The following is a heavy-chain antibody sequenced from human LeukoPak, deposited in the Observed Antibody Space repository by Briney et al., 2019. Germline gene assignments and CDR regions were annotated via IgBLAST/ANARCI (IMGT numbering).Heavy chain of an antibody. Sequence: GGSLRLSCAASGFTVSSNYMSWVRQAPGKGLEWVSVIYSGGSTYYADSVKGRFTISRDNFKNTLYLQMNSLRAEDTAVYYCAGLPAYYYDTSGFYFDYWGQGTLVTVSS. J-gene: IGHJ4*02. CDR1: GFTVSSNY. V-gene: IGHV3-66*04. CDR2: IYSGGST. D-gene: IGHD3-22*01. CDR3: AGLPAYYYDTSGFYFDY.